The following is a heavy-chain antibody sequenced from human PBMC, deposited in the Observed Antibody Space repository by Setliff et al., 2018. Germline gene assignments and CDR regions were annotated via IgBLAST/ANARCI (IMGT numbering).Heavy chain of an antibody. CDR2: IKSKSEGEAR. CDR3: STGPRDSRNYLNWIGH. J-gene: IGHJ5*02. D-gene: IGHD3-22*01. CDR1: GFTFNTFW. V-gene: IGHV3-15*01. Sequence: GSLRLSCAASGFTFNTFWMTWVRQSPGKGLEWVGRIKSKSEGEARDYAAPVKGRFTISRDDSKQIVYLQMNSLKIEDTAVYYCSTGPRDSRNYLNWIGHWGQGALVTVSS.